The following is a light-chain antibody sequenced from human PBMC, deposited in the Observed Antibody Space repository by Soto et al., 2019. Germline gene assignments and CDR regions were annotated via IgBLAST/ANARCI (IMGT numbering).Light chain of an antibody. V-gene: IGLV2-14*03. J-gene: IGLJ3*02. CDR3: CSHSSSITWM. CDR1: SSDVGGYNF. Sequence: QSALTQTASVSGSPGQSITISCTGTSSDVGGYNFVSWYQQHPGKAPKLIIHEVTNRPSGVSTRVSGSKSGNTASLTISGLQAEDEAVYYCCSHSSSITWMFGGATKLTVL. CDR2: EVT.